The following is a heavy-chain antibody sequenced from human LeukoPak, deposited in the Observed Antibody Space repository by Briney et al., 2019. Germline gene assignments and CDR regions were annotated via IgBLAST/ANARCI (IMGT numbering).Heavy chain of an antibody. V-gene: IGHV1-18*01. CDR2: VTSYNGDT. Sequence: GASVKVSCKASGYTFNNYGISWVRQAPGQGLEWMGWVTSYNGDTNYAQKFQGRVTMSTDTSTSTAYMELRSLRSDDTAVYYCARGAIPFYYYYMDVWGKGTAVTISS. CDR3: ARGAIPFYYYYMDV. CDR1: GYTFNNYG. J-gene: IGHJ6*03. D-gene: IGHD2-21*01.